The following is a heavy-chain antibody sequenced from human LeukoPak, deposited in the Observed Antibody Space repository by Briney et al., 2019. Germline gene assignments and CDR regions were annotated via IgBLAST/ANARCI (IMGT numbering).Heavy chain of an antibody. CDR2: ISYDGSNK. J-gene: IGHJ4*02. CDR3: AKDYHGDYSPDY. V-gene: IGHV3-30*18. D-gene: IGHD4-17*01. Sequence: GRSLRLSCAASGFTFSSYGMHWVRQAPAKGLEWVAVISYDGSNKYYADSVKGRFTISRDNSKNTLYLQMNSLRAEDTAVYYCAKDYHGDYSPDYWGQGTLVTVSS. CDR1: GFTFSSYG.